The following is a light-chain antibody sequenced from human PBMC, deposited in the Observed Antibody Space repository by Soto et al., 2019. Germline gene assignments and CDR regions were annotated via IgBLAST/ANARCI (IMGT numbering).Light chain of an antibody. CDR3: AAWDDSLNGVV. CDR2: SNN. J-gene: IGLJ2*01. CDR1: SSNIGSNT. V-gene: IGLV1-44*01. Sequence: QSVLTQPPSASGTPGQRVTISCSGSSSNIGSNTVNWYQQLPGTAPKLLIYSNNQRPSGVPDRFSGSKSRTSASLAISGLQSEAEADYYCAAWDDSLNGVVFGGGTKLTVL.